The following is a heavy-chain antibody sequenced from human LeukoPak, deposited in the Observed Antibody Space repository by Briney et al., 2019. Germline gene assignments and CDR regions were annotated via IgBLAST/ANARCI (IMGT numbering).Heavy chain of an antibody. CDR3: AREDYYDSSGYYWYFDL. D-gene: IGHD3-22*01. J-gene: IGHJ2*01. CDR1: GGSLSSGSYY. V-gene: IGHV4-61*02. CDR2: IYTSGST. Sequence: SQTLSLTCTVSGGSLSSGSYYWRSIRQPAGSGTEWIGCIYTSGSTNYNPSLKSRVTISVDTSKNQFSLKLSSVTAADTAVYYCAREDYYDSSGYYWYFDLWGRGTLVTVSS.